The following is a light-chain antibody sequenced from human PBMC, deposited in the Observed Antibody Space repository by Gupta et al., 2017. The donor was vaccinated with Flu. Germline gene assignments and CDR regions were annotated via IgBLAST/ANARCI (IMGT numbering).Light chain of an antibody. CDR1: NIGGKS. V-gene: IGLV3-21*03. CDR3: QVWDSSSDHVV. CDR2: EDS. Sequence: SYVLTQPPSVSVAPGKPARITCGGNNIGGKSVQLYQQTPGQAPVLVVNEDSDRSSGIPVRISGSNSGNTATLTISRVEAGDEADYYCQVWDSSSDHVVFGGGPKLTVL. J-gene: IGLJ2*01.